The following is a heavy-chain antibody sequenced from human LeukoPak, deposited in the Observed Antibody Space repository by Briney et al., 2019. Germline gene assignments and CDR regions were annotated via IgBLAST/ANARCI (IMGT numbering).Heavy chain of an antibody. CDR3: ARDPYSGSYPPPYFDY. V-gene: IGHV3-33*01. J-gene: IGHJ4*02. Sequence: SGGSLRLSCAASGFTFSSYGMHWVRQAPGKGLEWVAVIWYDGSNKYYADSVKGRFTISRDSSKNTLYLQMNSLRAEDTAVYYCARDPYSGSYPPPYFDYWGQGTLVTVSS. CDR2: IWYDGSNK. CDR1: GFTFSSYG. D-gene: IGHD1-26*01.